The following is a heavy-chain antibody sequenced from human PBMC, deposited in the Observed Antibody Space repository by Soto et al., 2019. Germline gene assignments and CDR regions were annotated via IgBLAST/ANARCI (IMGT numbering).Heavy chain of an antibody. CDR2: ISSSSSYI. V-gene: IGHV3-21*01. CDR1: GFSFSMYT. D-gene: IGHD3-22*01. J-gene: IGHJ4*02. Sequence: GALRLSCPASGFSFSMYTMNWVRQAPGMGLEWVSSISSSSSYIFYADSVKGRFTISRDNAENSLYLQVNSLRVEDTAVYYCARRYTYDSGGYFYWGQGTLVTVSS. CDR3: ARRYTYDSGGYFY.